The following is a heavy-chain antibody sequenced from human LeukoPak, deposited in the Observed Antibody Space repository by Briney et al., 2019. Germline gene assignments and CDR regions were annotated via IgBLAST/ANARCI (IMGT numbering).Heavy chain of an antibody. CDR2: ISSSGSTI. V-gene: IGHV3-48*04. Sequence: PGRSLRLSCAASGLTFSNYGMNWVRQAPGKGLEWVSYISSSGSTIYYADSVKGRFTISRDNAKNSLYLQMNSLRAEDTAVYYCAELGITMIGGVWGKGTTVTISS. D-gene: IGHD3-10*02. CDR1: GLTFSNYG. CDR3: AELGITMIGGV. J-gene: IGHJ6*04.